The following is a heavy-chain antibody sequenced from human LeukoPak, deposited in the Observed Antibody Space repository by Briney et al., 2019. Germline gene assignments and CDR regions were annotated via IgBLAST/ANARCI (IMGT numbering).Heavy chain of an antibody. J-gene: IGHJ6*03. V-gene: IGHV1-69*06. CDR2: IIPIFGTA. Sequence: ASVKVSCKASGGTFSSYAISWVRQAPGQGLEWMGGIIPIFGTANYAQKFQGRVTITADKSTSTAYMELSSLRSEDTAVYYCARDGRGALSGSSPSYYYMDVWGKGTTVTVSS. D-gene: IGHD1-26*01. CDR3: ARDGRGALSGSSPSYYYMDV. CDR1: GGTFSSYA.